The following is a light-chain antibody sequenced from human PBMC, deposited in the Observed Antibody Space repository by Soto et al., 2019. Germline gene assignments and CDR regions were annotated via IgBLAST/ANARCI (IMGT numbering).Light chain of an antibody. CDR1: SCNIGAGYD. Sequence: QSVLTQPPSVSGAPGQRVTISCTGSSCNIGAGYDVHWYQQLPGTAPKLLIYGNSNRPSGVPDRFSGSKSGTSASLAITGLQAEDEADYYCQSYDSSLSHVVFGGGTKLTVL. CDR3: QSYDSSLSHVV. V-gene: IGLV1-40*01. J-gene: IGLJ2*01. CDR2: GNS.